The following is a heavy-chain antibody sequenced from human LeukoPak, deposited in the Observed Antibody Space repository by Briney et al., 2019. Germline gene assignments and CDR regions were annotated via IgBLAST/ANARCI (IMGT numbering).Heavy chain of an antibody. V-gene: IGHV3-33*01. J-gene: IGHJ3*02. D-gene: IGHD1-26*01. Sequence: GGSLRLSCAASGFTFSRYGMHWVPQAPGRGLEWVAVIYYDGGNKYYADSVRGRFTISRDNSKDTLYLQMNSLRAEDTSIFYCGRGMGMVGVTNGPAIDIWGQGTMVTVSS. CDR2: IYYDGGNK. CDR1: GFTFSRYG. CDR3: GRGMGMVGVTNGPAIDI.